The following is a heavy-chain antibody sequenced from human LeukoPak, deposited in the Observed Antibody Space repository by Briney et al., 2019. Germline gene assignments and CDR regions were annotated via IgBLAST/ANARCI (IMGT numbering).Heavy chain of an antibody. CDR1: GFTFSGSA. CDR2: IRSKANSYAT. V-gene: IGHV3-73*01. Sequence: PGGSLRLSCAASGFTFSGSAMHWVRQASGKGLEWVGRIRSKANSYATAYAASVKGRFTISRDDSKNTAYLQMNSLKTEDTAVYYCTRHDATITMIVAAYAFDIWGQGTMVTVSS. J-gene: IGHJ3*02. D-gene: IGHD3-22*01. CDR3: TRHDATITMIVAAYAFDI.